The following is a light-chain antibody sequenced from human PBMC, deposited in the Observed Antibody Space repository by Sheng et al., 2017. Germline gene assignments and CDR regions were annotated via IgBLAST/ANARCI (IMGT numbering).Light chain of an antibody. V-gene: IGKV3-15*01. CDR1: QNVNTN. J-gene: IGKJ2*01. CDR3: QHYDHYSPDA. Sequence: EIVMTQSPATLSVSPGDRAALSCRASQNVNTNLAWYQQKPGQAPRLLIYGASTRATGIPARFSGSGSGTEFTLTVSSLQPDDFATYYCQHYDHYSPDAFGRGTKLEIK. CDR2: GAS.